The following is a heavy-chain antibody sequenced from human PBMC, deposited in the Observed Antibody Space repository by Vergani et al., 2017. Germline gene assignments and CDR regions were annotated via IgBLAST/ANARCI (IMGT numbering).Heavy chain of an antibody. CDR1: GYIFSNYY. CDR2: INPSGGHT. J-gene: IGHJ4*02. Sequence: QVQVVQSGAEVKKSGASVKVSCKTSGYIFSNYYMHWVRQAPGQGLEWMGIINPSGGHTNYAQKFQGRVTMTRDTSTSTVYMELSSLRSEDTAIYYCAKGDYGILTGYRYWGQGTLVTVSA. D-gene: IGHD3-9*01. CDR3: AKGDYGILTGYRY. V-gene: IGHV1-46*03.